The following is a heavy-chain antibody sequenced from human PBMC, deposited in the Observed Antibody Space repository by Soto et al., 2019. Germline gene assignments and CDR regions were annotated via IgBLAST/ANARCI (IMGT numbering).Heavy chain of an antibody. CDR2: IIPIFGTA. V-gene: IGHV1-69*13. CDR3: ARGYYDSSGYWDY. D-gene: IGHD3-22*01. CDR1: GGTFSSYA. J-gene: IGHJ4*02. Sequence: GASVKFYCQASGGTFSSYAISWVRQAPGQGLEWMGGIIPIFGTANYAQKFQGRVTITADESTSTAYMELSSLRSEDTAVYYCARGYYDSSGYWDYWGQGTLVTVSS.